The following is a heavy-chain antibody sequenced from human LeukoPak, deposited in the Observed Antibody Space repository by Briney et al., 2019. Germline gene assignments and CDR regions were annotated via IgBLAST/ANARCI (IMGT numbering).Heavy chain of an antibody. CDR2: INPSGGST. D-gene: IGHD5-18*01. V-gene: IGHV1-46*01. Sequence: ASVTVSYKPSGYTLTSYYMHWLRQAPRQGLEWVGIINPSGGSTSYAQKCQGTVTMTRDTYTSIVYMELSSLRSEDTAVYYCARDYIVLRIVSNTAMGYWGQGTLVTVSS. J-gene: IGHJ4*02. CDR1: GYTLTSYY. CDR3: ARDYIVLRIVSNTAMGY.